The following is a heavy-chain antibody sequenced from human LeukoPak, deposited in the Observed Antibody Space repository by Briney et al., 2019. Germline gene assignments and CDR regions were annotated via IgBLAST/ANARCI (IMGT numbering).Heavy chain of an antibody. CDR2: INPSGGST. CDR3: ARDGVTMVRGVTPFYYYYGMDV. Sequence: ASVKVSCKASGYTFTSYYMHWVRQAPGQGLEWMGIINPSGGSTSYAQKFQGRVTMTRDTSTSTVYMELSSLRSEDTAVYYFARDGVTMVRGVTPFYYYYGMDVWGKGTTVTVSS. CDR1: GYTFTSYY. V-gene: IGHV1-46*01. J-gene: IGHJ6*04. D-gene: IGHD3-10*01.